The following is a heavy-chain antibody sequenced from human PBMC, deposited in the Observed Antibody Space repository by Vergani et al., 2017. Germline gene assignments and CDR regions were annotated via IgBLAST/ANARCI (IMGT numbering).Heavy chain of an antibody. Sequence: QVHLQEAGPGLVKPAETLSLTCTVSGDSMNNYYWNWIRQPAGKGLEWIGRIHSSGTTNYNPSLKSRVTLSVDTSKNQLSLRMTSVTAADTAVYYCARDSWTSELRGVYWFDTWGQGTLVSVSS. J-gene: IGHJ5*02. CDR2: IHSSGTT. CDR3: ARDSWTSELRGVYWFDT. CDR1: GDSMNNYY. D-gene: IGHD3-10*01. V-gene: IGHV4-4*07.